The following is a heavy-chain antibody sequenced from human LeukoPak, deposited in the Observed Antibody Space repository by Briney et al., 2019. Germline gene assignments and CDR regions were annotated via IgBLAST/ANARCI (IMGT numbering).Heavy chain of an antibody. J-gene: IGHJ3*02. CDR3: LTIVETTTGAFDI. CDR2: IKQDGSEK. D-gene: IGHD5-18*01. CDR1: GFTFSSYW. V-gene: IGHV3-7*01. Sequence: GGSLRLSCAASGFTFSSYWMSWVRQAPGKGLEWVANIKQDGSEKYYVDSVKGRFTISRDNAKNSLYLQMNSLRAEDTAVYYCLTIVETTTGAFDIWGQGAMVTVSS.